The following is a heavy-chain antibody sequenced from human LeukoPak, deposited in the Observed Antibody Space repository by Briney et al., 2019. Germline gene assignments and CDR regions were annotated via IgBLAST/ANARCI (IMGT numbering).Heavy chain of an antibody. J-gene: IGHJ4*02. V-gene: IGHV1-8*01. CDR1: GYTFTSYD. CDR2: MNPNSGNT. CDR3: ATNSYSSSSQPFDY. Sequence: ASVKVSCKASGYTFTSYDINWVRQATGQGLEWMGWMNPNSGNTGYAQKFQGRVTMTRNTSISTAYMELSSLRPEDTAVYYCATNSYSSSSQPFDYWGQGTLVTVSS. D-gene: IGHD6-6*01.